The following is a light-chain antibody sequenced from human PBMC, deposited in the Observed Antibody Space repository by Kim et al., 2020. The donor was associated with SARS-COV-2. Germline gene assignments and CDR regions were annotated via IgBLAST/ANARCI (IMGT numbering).Light chain of an antibody. V-gene: IGKV1-16*02. Sequence: DIQMTQSPLSLSASVGDRVSITCRASQDIANKLAWFQQKPGEAPKSLIYGASTLHSGVPSKFSGSGSGTDFTLTISSLHPEDFATYFCQQYNTYPLTFGPGTKVYIK. CDR1: QDIANK. CDR2: GAS. CDR3: QQYNTYPLT. J-gene: IGKJ3*01.